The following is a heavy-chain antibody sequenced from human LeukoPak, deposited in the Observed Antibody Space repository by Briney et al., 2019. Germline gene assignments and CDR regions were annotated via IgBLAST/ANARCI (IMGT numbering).Heavy chain of an antibody. CDR2: IKQDGVEK. V-gene: IGHV3-7*01. J-gene: IGHJ4*02. Sequence: GESLRLSCAVSEFIFSNYWVTWVRQAPGKGLEWVANIKQDGVEKYYADSVKGRFTISRDTAKTSLYLQMNSLRVEDTALYYCASGNAVDYWGRGTLVTVSS. CDR3: ASGNAVDY. CDR1: EFIFSNYW. D-gene: IGHD1-26*01.